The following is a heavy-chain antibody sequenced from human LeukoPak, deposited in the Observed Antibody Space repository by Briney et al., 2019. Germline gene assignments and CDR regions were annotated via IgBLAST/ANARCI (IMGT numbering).Heavy chain of an antibody. J-gene: IGHJ4*02. CDR2: ISGSGGST. CDR3: ARVWGYYDSSGGGYFDY. V-gene: IGHV3-23*01. D-gene: IGHD3-22*01. CDR1: GFTFSSYA. Sequence: GGSLRLSCAASGFTFSSYAMSWVRQAPGKGLEWVSAISGSGGSTYYADSVKGRFTISRDNSKNTLYLQINSLRAEDTAVYYCARVWGYYDSSGGGYFDYWGQGTLVTVSS.